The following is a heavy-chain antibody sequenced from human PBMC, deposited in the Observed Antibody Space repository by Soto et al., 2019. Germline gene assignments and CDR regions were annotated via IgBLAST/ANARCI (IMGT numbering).Heavy chain of an antibody. CDR2: IYHTGIT. V-gene: IGHV4-4*02. CDR3: ARFGSPSLLLGELAPYYFDY. J-gene: IGHJ4*02. Sequence: QVQLQESGPGLVRPSGTLSLTCAVSGGSISSDNWWGWVRQPPGKGLEWIGEIYHTGITTYNRSLKSRVIMSVDKSKNQFSLRLTSVTAADTAVFYCARFGSPSLLLGELAPYYFDYWGQGILVTVSS. D-gene: IGHD3-16*01. CDR1: GGSISSDNW.